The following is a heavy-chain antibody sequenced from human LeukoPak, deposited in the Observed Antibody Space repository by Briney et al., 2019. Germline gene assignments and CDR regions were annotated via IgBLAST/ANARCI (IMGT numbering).Heavy chain of an antibody. Sequence: ASVKVSCKASVGTFSSYAISWVRQAPGQGLEWMGGIIPIFGTANYAQKFQGRVTITADESTSTAYMELSSLRSEDTAVYYCASSYCSGGSCYFNWFDPWGQGTLVTVSS. CDR3: ASSYCSGGSCYFNWFDP. V-gene: IGHV1-69*13. D-gene: IGHD2-15*01. CDR2: IIPIFGTA. J-gene: IGHJ5*02. CDR1: VGTFSSYA.